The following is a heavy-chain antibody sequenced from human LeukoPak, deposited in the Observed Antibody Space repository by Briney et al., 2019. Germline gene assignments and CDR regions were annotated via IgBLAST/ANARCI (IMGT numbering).Heavy chain of an antibody. J-gene: IGHJ6*02. Sequence: SETLSLTCTVSGGSISSYYWSWIRQPPGKGLEWVGYICYSGSTNYNPSLKSRVTISVDTSKNQFSLKLSSVTAADTAVYYCARSSGNDYYYYYGMDVWGQGTTVTVSS. D-gene: IGHD6-6*01. CDR2: ICYSGST. V-gene: IGHV4-59*08. CDR3: ARSSGNDYYYYYGMDV. CDR1: GGSISSYY.